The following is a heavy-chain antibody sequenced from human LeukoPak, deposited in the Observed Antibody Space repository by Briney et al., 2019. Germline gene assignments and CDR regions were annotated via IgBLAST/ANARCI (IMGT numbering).Heavy chain of an antibody. CDR2: ISSSGSTI. CDR3: ARGGLRYFQS. CDR1: GFTFSSYE. Sequence: GGSLRLSCAASGFTFSSYEMNWVRQAPGKGLEWVSYISSSGSTIYYADSVKGRFTISRDNSKNRLYLQMNSLRAEDTAAYYCARGGLRYFQSWGQGTLVTVSS. V-gene: IGHV3-48*03. D-gene: IGHD3-9*01. J-gene: IGHJ5*02.